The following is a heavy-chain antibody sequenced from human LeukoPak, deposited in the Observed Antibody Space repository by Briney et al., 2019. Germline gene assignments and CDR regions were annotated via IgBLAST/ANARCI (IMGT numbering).Heavy chain of an antibody. Sequence: SVKVSCKASGGTFSSYAISWVRQAPGQGLEWMGRIIPILGIANYAQKFQGRVTITADKSTSTAYMELSSLRSEDTAVYYCARHVGRQLQPWDWFDPWGQGTLVTVSS. D-gene: IGHD6-6*01. CDR1: GGTFSSYA. CDR2: IIPILGIA. J-gene: IGHJ5*02. V-gene: IGHV1-69*04. CDR3: ARHVGRQLQPWDWFDP.